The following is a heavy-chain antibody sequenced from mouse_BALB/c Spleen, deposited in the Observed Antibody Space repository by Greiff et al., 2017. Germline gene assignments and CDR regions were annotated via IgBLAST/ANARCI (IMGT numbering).Heavy chain of an antibody. CDR3: ARGGGGWYFDY. CDR1: GYTFTSYV. V-gene: IGHV1-14*01. CDR2: INPYNDGT. J-gene: IGHJ2*01. Sequence: VQLQQSGPELVKPGASVKMSCKASGYTFTSYVMHWVKQKPGQGLEWIGYINPYNDGTKYNEKFKGKATLTSDKSSSPAYMELSSLTSEDAAVYYCARGGGGWYFDYWGQGTTVTVSS. D-gene: IGHD3-3*01.